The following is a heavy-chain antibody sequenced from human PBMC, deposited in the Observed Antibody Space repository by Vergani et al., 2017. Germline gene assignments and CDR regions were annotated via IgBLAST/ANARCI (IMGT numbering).Heavy chain of an antibody. Sequence: EVQLVESGGGLVQPGRSLRLSCAASGFTFSSYAMSWVRQAPGKGLEWVSAISGSGGSTYYADSVKGRFTISRDNAKNSLYLQMNSLRAEDTAVYYCARDLGYCSSTTCYGFDYWGQGTLVTVSS. J-gene: IGHJ4*02. CDR2: ISGSGGST. CDR1: GFTFSSYA. CDR3: ARDLGYCSSTTCYGFDY. V-gene: IGHV3-23*04. D-gene: IGHD2-2*01.